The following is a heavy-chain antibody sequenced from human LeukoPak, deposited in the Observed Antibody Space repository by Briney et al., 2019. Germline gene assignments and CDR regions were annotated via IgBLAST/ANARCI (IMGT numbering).Heavy chain of an antibody. CDR1: GFTFSSYS. J-gene: IGHJ4*02. Sequence: PGGSLRLTCAASGFTFSSYSMNWVRQAPGKGLEWVSSISSSNSYIYYADSVKGRFTISRDNARNSLYLQMNSLRAEDTAVYYCARAMVSRIVVAAASDSWGQGTLVTVSS. V-gene: IGHV3-21*01. CDR3: ARAMVSRIVVAAASDS. D-gene: IGHD2-15*01. CDR2: ISSSNSYI.